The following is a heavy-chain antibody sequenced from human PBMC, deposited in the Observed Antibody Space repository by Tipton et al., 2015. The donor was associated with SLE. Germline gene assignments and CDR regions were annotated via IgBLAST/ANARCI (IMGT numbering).Heavy chain of an antibody. J-gene: IGHJ4*02. Sequence: SLRLSCAASGFAFNTAWMTWVRQAPGKGLEWVSTIISSGVITYYADSVKGRFTISRDNSKNTLFLELNSLRADDTAVYFCATRQLYFDNWGQGTLVTVSS. CDR1: GFAFNTAW. D-gene: IGHD1-1*01. V-gene: IGHV3-23*01. CDR3: ATRQLYFDN. CDR2: IISSGVIT.